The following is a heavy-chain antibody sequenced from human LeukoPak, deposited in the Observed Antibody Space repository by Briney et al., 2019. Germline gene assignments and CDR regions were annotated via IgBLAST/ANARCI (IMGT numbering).Heavy chain of an antibody. V-gene: IGHV4-30-2*01. CDR1: GGSISSGGYS. CDR3: ARAGYGDYPTSFDY. Sequence: PSQTLSLTCAVSGGSISSGGYSWSWIRQPPGKGLEWIGYIYHSGSTYYNPSLKSRVTISVDRSKNQFSLKLSSVTAADTAVYYCARAGYGDYPTSFDYRGQGTLVTVSS. D-gene: IGHD4-17*01. J-gene: IGHJ4*02. CDR2: IYHSGST.